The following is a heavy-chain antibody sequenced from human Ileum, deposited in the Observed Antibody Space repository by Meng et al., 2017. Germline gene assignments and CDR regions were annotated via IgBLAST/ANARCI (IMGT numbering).Heavy chain of an antibody. CDR2: IGTAGDT. V-gene: IGHV3-13*01. Sequence: EVQLGGGGGGLVQPGGSLRLSCAASGFTFSSYDMHWVRQATGKGLEWVSAIGTAGDTYYPGSVKGRFTISRENAKNSLYLQMNSLRAGDTAVYYCAREGTTRAFDIWGQGTMVTVSS. CDR1: GFTFSSYD. D-gene: IGHD2/OR15-2a*01. CDR3: AREGTTRAFDI. J-gene: IGHJ3*02.